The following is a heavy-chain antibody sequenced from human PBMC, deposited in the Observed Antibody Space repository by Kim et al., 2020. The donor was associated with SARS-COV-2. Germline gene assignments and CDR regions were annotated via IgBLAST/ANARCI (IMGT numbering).Heavy chain of an antibody. CDR3: ARERPAAY. CDR2: IYYSGTT. D-gene: IGHD2-15*01. J-gene: IGHJ4*02. Sequence: SETLSLTCTVSGGSVSSASYYWSWVRQPPGKGLEWIAYIYYSGTTNYNPSLKSRVTISIDTSKNQFSLNLTSVTAADTAVYYCARERPAAYWGQGTLVTVSS. V-gene: IGHV4-61*01. CDR1: GGSVSSASYY.